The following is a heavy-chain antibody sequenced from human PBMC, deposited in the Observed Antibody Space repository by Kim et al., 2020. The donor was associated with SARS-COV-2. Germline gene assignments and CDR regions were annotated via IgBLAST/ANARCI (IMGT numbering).Heavy chain of an antibody. V-gene: IGHV1-2*04. D-gene: IGHD6-19*01. Sequence: AQKVQGWVTMTRDTSISTAYMELSRLRSDDTAVYYCARELVAGSRGDFDYWGQGTLVTVSS. J-gene: IGHJ4*02. CDR3: ARELVAGSRGDFDY.